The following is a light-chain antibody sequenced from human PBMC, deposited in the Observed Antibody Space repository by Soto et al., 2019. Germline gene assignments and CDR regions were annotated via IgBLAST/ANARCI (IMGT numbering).Light chain of an antibody. CDR2: GAS. Sequence: EVVLTQSPATLSLSPGDRATLSCKASQSVSSNLAWYQQKPGQSPRLLIYGASTRATGVPPRFSGSRSGTEFTLTISAVQSVDFAVYYCQQYYNWPPYTFGQGTKLDFK. V-gene: IGKV3-15*01. CDR3: QQYYNWPPYT. J-gene: IGKJ2*01. CDR1: QSVSSN.